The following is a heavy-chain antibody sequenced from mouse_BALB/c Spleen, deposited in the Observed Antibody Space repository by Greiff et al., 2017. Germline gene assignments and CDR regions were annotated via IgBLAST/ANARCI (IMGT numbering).Heavy chain of an antibody. CDR1: GDSITSGY. J-gene: IGHJ3*01. Sequence: EVKLMESGPSLVKPSQTLSLTCSVTGDSITSGYWNWIRKFPGNKLEYMGYISYSGSTYYNPSLKSRISITRDTSKNQYYLQLNSVTTEDTATYYCARVYYRYDWFAYWGQGTLVTVSA. CDR3: ARVYYRYDWFAY. CDR2: ISYSGST. V-gene: IGHV3-8*02. D-gene: IGHD2-14*01.